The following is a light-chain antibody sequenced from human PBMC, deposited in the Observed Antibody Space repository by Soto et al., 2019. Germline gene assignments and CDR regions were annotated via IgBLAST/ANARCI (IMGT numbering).Light chain of an antibody. V-gene: IGLV2-23*01. CDR3: CSYAGITTFFV. Sequence: QSALTQPASVSGSPGQSTTISCTGTSSDVGSYNLVSWYQQHPGKAPKLMIYEDSERPSGVSNRFSGSKSGNTASLTISGLQAEDEADYYCCSYAGITTFFVFGTGTKVTVL. J-gene: IGLJ1*01. CDR1: SSDVGSYNL. CDR2: EDS.